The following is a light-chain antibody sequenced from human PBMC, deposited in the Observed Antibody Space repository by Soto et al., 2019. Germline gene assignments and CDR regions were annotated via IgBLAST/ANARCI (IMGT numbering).Light chain of an antibody. J-gene: IGLJ2*01. Sequence: QAVVTQPPSVSGAPGQRVTISCTGTSSNIGAGYDVHWYQQLPGTAPKLLIYGHINRPSGVPDRFSGSKSGTSASLAITGLQAEDEADYYCQSYDSSLSGNVVFGGGTKVTVL. CDR1: SSNIGAGYD. CDR2: GHI. CDR3: QSYDSSLSGNVV. V-gene: IGLV1-40*01.